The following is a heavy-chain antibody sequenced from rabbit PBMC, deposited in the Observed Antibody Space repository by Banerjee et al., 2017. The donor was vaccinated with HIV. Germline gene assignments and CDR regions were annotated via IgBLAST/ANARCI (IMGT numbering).Heavy chain of an antibody. J-gene: IGHJ4*01. V-gene: IGHV1S45*01. CDR1: GFSFSSHLY. CDR3: ARWMDCYYTAHLYVVRFKL. Sequence: QQQLVESGGGLVQPEGSLTLTCTASGFSFSSHLYMCWVRQAPGKGLELIACIYGATGSSAWYANWAKGRFTISKTSSTTVTLQMTSLTAAATATHFCARWMDCYYTAHLYVVRFKLWGPGTLVTVS. CDR2: IYGATGSSA. D-gene: IGHD8-1*01.